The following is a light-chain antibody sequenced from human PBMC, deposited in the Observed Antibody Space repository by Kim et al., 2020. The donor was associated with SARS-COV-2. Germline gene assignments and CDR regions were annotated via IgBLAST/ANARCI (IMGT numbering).Light chain of an antibody. Sequence: GPRVTVPCSGSGSNIGSNSVNWFQQVPGTAPKLLIYNDNQRPSGVPDRVSGSKSGTSASLAIGGLQSEDEAHYYCAAWDNSLKGWLFGGGTQLTVL. J-gene: IGLJ3*02. V-gene: IGLV1-44*01. CDR1: GSNIGSNS. CDR2: NDN. CDR3: AAWDNSLKGWL.